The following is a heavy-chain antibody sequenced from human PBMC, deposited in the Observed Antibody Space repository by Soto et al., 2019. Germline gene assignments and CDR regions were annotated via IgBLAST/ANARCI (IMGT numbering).Heavy chain of an antibody. CDR1: GGSISSYY. Sequence: QVQLQESGPGLVKPSETLSLTCTVSGGSISSYYWSWIRQPPGKGLEWIGYVYYSGNTNYNPSLKSRVTISVDTSKTQFSLKLTSLTATDTAVYYCARHGYDSRFQYLYYFDSCGQGALVTVSS. J-gene: IGHJ4*02. CDR3: ARHGYDSRFQYLYYFDS. V-gene: IGHV4-59*08. CDR2: VYYSGNT. D-gene: IGHD3-22*01.